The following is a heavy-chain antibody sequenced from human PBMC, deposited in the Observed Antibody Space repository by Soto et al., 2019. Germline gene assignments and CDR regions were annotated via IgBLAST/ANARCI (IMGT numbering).Heavy chain of an antibody. CDR3: AKGAEYCTNGVCYPGDYYYGMDV. CDR2: ISYDGSNK. J-gene: IGHJ6*02. Sequence: GGSLRLSCAASGFTFSSYGMHWVRRAPGKGLEWVAVISYDGSNKYYADSVKGRFTISRDNSKNTLYLQMNSLRAEDTAVYYCAKGAEYCTNGVCYPGDYYYGMDVWGQGTTVTVSS. V-gene: IGHV3-30*18. D-gene: IGHD2-8*01. CDR1: GFTFSSYG.